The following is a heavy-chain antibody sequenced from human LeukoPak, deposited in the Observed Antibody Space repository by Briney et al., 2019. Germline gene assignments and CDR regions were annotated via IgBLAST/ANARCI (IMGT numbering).Heavy chain of an antibody. Sequence: ASVKVSCKTSGYIFTTYAIHWVRQAPGRGLEWMGLINADDGNTRYSQRFQGRVTITRDTSANTAYMELSSLRSEDTAVYYCATVHCSSTSCYNNWFDPWGQGTLVTVSS. D-gene: IGHD2-2*01. J-gene: IGHJ5*02. CDR2: INADDGNT. CDR3: ATVHCSSTSCYNNWFDP. CDR1: GYIFTTYA. V-gene: IGHV1-3*01.